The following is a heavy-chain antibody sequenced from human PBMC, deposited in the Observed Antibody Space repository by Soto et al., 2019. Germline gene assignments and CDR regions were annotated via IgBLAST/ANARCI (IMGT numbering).Heavy chain of an antibody. V-gene: IGHV4-31*03. CDR3: ATSLVTSRTRVDY. J-gene: IGHJ4*02. CDR1: GGSIYTGGFY. D-gene: IGHD1-26*01. CDR2: IYYTGST. Sequence: SETLSLTCTVSGGSIYTGGFYWSWIRQLPGKGLEWPGYIYYTGSTQYTPSLKSRLTISTDTSDNQFSLRLTSVTAADTAVYYCATSLVTSRTRVDYWGQGTLVTVSS.